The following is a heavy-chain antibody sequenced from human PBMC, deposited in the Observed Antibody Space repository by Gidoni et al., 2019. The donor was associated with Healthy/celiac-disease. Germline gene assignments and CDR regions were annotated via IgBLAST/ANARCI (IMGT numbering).Heavy chain of an antibody. CDR2: ISSSSSYT. CDR3: ARDCSSTSCYFDAFDI. J-gene: IGHJ3*02. Sequence: QVQLVESGGGLVKPGGSLRLSCAASGFTFSDYYMSWIRQAPGKGLEWVSYISSSSSYTNYADSVKGRFTISRDNAKNSLYLQMNSLRAEDTAVYYCARDCSSTSCYFDAFDIWGQGTMVTVSS. D-gene: IGHD2-2*01. V-gene: IGHV3-11*06. CDR1: GFTFSDYY.